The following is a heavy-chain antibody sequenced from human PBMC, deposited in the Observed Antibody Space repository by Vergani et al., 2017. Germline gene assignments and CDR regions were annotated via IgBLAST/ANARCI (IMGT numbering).Heavy chain of an antibody. Sequence: EVQLVESGGVVVQPGGSLRLSCAASGFTFDDYTMHWVRQAPGKGLEWVSLISWDGGSTYYADSVKGRFTISRDNSKNSLYLQMNSLRTEDTALYYCAKDMRGSSGWSIIDYWGQGTLVTVSS. D-gene: IGHD6-19*01. J-gene: IGHJ4*02. CDR2: ISWDGGST. CDR3: AKDMRGSSGWSIIDY. CDR1: GFTFDDYT. V-gene: IGHV3-43*01.